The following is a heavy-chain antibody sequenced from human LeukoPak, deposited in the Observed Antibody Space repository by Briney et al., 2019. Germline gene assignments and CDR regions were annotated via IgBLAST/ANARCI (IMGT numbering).Heavy chain of an antibody. CDR1: EFTFSNFG. V-gene: IGHV3-30*03. CDR2: ISFDGTNK. D-gene: IGHD4-17*01. J-gene: IGHJ4*02. CDR3: ARAGAYGDYEYFDF. Sequence: PGRSLRLSCAASEFTFSNFGMQWVRQAPGKGLEWVAVISFDGTNKFYAESVKGRFTISRDNSKNTLYLQMNSVTTEDTAVYYCARAGAYGDYEYFDFWGQGTLVTVSS.